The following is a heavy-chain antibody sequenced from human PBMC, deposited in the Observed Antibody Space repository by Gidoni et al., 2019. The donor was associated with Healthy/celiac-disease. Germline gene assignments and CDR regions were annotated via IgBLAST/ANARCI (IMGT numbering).Heavy chain of an antibody. CDR3: ARGGELSGSLLAPHDAFDI. CDR2: SIPIFGTA. J-gene: IGHJ3*02. CDR1: GGTFSRYA. D-gene: IGHD1-26*01. Sequence: QVQLVQSGAEVKKPGSSVKVSCKAYGGTFSRYAISWVRQAPGKGLEWMGGSIPIFGTANYAQKFQGRVTITADESTITAYMELSSMRSEDTAVYYCARGGELSGSLLAPHDAFDIWGQGTMVTVSS. V-gene: IGHV1-69*01.